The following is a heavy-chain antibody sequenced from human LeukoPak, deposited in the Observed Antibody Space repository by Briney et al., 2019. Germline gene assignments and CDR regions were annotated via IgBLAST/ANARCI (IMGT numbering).Heavy chain of an antibody. J-gene: IGHJ4*02. D-gene: IGHD4-17*01. V-gene: IGHV3-30*02. CDR3: AKWSGDYPSYYLDY. CDR2: IRSDGSSK. Sequence: GGSLRLSCAASGYTFSSFGLHWVRQAPGKGLEWVALIRSDGSSKNYADSVKGRFTISRDTSKNTVHLQMNNLRAEDTAVYYCAKWSGDYPSYYLDYWGQGTLVTVSS. CDR1: GYTFSSFG.